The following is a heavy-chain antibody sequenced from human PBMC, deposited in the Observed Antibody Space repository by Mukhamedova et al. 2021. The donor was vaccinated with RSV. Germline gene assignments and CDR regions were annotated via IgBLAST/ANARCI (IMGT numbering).Heavy chain of an antibody. Sequence: SSSSYIYYADSVKGRFTIFRDNAKNSLYLQMNSLRAEDTAVYYCARDGVDSYGYWGQGTLVTVSS. J-gene: IGHJ1*01. CDR2: SSSSYI. V-gene: IGHV3-21*01. D-gene: IGHD5-18*01. CDR3: ARDGVDSYGY.